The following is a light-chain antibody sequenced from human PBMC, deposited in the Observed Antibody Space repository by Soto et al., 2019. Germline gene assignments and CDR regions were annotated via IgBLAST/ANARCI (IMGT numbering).Light chain of an antibody. J-gene: IGKJ3*01. CDR2: DAS. V-gene: IGKV3-11*01. CDR1: QSVSSY. Sequence: EIVLTQSPATLSLSPGERATLSCRASQSVSSYLAWYQQKPGQAPRLLIYDASNRATGIPARFSGSGSGTDFTRTISSLEPEDFAVYYCQQRSNWPRVTFGPGYKVDIK. CDR3: QQRSNWPRVT.